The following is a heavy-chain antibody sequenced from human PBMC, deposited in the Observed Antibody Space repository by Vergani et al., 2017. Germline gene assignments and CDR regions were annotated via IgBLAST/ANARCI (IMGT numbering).Heavy chain of an antibody. V-gene: IGHV3-23*01. CDR3: AKDGPEGLLHPYYYYYYMDV. CDR1: GFTFSSYA. CDR2: ISGSGGST. J-gene: IGHJ6*03. D-gene: IGHD2-2*02. Sequence: EVQLLESGGGLVQPGGSLRLSCAASGFTFSSYAMSWVRQAPGKGLEWVSAISGSGGSTYYADSVKGRFTISRDNSKNTLYLQMNSLRAEDTAVYYCAKDGPEGLLHPYYYYYYMDVWGKGTTVTVSS.